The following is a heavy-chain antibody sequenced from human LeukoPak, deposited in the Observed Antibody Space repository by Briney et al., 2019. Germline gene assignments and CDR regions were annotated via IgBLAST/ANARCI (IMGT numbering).Heavy chain of an antibody. V-gene: IGHV4-39*01. CDR3: ARLPTTDSNDAFDI. CDR1: GGSISSSSYY. Sequence: SETLSLTCTVSGGSISSSSYYWGWIRQPSGKELAWLGSIYYSGSTYYNPSLKSRVTISVDTSKNQFSLKLSSVTAADTAVYYCARLPTTDSNDAFDIWGQGTMVTVSS. D-gene: IGHD3-22*01. J-gene: IGHJ3*02. CDR2: IYYSGST.